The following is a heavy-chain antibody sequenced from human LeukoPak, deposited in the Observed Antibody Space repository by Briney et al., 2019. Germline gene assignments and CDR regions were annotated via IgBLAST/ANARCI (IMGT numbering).Heavy chain of an antibody. Sequence: PSETLSLTCTVSGGSISSYYWSWIRQPAGKGLEWIGRIYTSGSTNYNPSLKSRVTMSVDTSKNQFSLKLSSVTAADTAVYYCARDEYYYDSSGYLTLVYWGQGTLVTVSS. CDR2: IYTSGST. CDR3: ARDEYYYDSSGYLTLVY. D-gene: IGHD3-22*01. V-gene: IGHV4-4*07. CDR1: GGSISSYY. J-gene: IGHJ4*02.